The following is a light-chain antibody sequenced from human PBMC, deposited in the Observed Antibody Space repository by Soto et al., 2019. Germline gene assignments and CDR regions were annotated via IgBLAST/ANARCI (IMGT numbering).Light chain of an antibody. CDR3: SSYTSNSAVV. V-gene: IGLV2-14*01. Sequence: QSVLTQPPSASGSPGQSVTISCTGTSSDVGGYNYVSWYQQHPGKAPKLMIYEVSKRPSGVSNRFSGSKSGNTASLTISGLQAEDEADYYCSSYTSNSAVVFGGGTKLTVL. CDR2: EVS. CDR1: SSDVGGYNY. J-gene: IGLJ2*01.